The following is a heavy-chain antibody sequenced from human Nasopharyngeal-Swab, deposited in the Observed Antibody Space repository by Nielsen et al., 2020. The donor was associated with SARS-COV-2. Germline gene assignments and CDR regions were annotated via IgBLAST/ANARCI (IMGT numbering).Heavy chain of an antibody. J-gene: IGHJ6*02. CDR3: ASGQCINGVCNPTDGLDV. V-gene: IGHV1-45*02. D-gene: IGHD2-8*01. Sequence: SVKVSCKASGFSITYRFLHWMRQAPGQALEWIPPPPPFNGNAKYAQKFQGRVSITRDGSRTTASLELSSLRPDDTAMYFCASGQCINGVCNPTDGLDVWGQGTSVTVS. CDR1: GFSITYRF. CDR2: PPPFNGNA.